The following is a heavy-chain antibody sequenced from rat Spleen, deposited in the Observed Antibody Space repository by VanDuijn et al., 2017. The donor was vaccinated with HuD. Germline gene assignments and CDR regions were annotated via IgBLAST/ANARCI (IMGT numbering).Heavy chain of an antibody. Sequence: EVQLVESGGGLVQPGRSLKLSCVASGFTFSDYNMAWVRQAPKKGLEWVATIIFDGSRTYYRDSVKGRFTMSRDNDKSTLYLQMDSLSSEDTATYYCATRYYIRYTVLFWGQGVMVTVSS. J-gene: IGHJ2*01. CDR3: ATRYYIRYTVLF. CDR1: GFTFSDYN. CDR2: IIFDGSRT. D-gene: IGHD1-2*01. V-gene: IGHV5S10*01.